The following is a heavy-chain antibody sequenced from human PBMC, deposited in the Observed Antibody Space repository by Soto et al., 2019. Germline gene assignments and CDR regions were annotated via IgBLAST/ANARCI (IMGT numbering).Heavy chain of an antibody. CDR2: IIPNSGGT. CDR1: GYTFTGYY. CDR3: ARGPYDFWSGYPSYFDY. J-gene: IGHJ4*02. V-gene: IGHV1-2*04. D-gene: IGHD3-3*01. Sequence: ASVKVSGKASGYTFTGYYMHWVRQAPGQGLEWMGWIIPNSGGTNYAQKFQGWVTMTRDTSISTAYMELSRLRSDDTAVYYCARGPYDFWSGYPSYFDYWGQGTLVTVSS.